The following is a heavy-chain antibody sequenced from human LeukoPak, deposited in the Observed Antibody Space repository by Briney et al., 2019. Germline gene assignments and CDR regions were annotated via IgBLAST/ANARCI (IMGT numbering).Heavy chain of an antibody. Sequence: GGSLRLSCAASGFTFSSYAMHWVRQAPGKGLEWVAVISYDGSNKYYADSVKGRFTISRDSPKNTLYLQMNSLRAEDTAVYYCAREPHSSCFDYWGQGTLVTVSS. D-gene: IGHD6-6*01. V-gene: IGHV3-30*04. CDR1: GFTFSSYA. CDR3: AREPHSSCFDY. J-gene: IGHJ4*02. CDR2: ISYDGSNK.